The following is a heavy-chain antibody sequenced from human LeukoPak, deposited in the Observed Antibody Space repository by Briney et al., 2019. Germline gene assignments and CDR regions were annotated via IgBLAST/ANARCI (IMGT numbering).Heavy chain of an antibody. D-gene: IGHD2-21*02. J-gene: IGHJ4*02. CDR2: IDPSDSYT. CDR3: ARREWVTAISDY. Sequence: PGESLRISCKGSGYSFPSYWISWVRQMPGEGLEWMGRIDPSDSYTNYSPSFQGHVTISADKSISTAYLQWSSLKASDTAMYYCARREWVTAISDYWGQGTLVTVSS. V-gene: IGHV5-10-1*01. CDR1: GYSFPSYW.